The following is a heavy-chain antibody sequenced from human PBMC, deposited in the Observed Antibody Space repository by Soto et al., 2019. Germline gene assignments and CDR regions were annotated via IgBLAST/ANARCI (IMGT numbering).Heavy chain of an antibody. CDR1: GGSISSGGYY. V-gene: IGHV4-31*03. CDR2: IYYSGST. J-gene: IGHJ6*02. D-gene: IGHD3-22*01. CDR3: AKAMGGYYYDSSGYSSYYGMDV. Sequence: PSETLSLTCTVSGGSISSGGYYWSWIRQHPGKGLEWIGYIYYSGSTYYNPSLKSRVTISVDTSKNQFSLRAEDTAVYYCAKAMGGYYYDSSGYSSYYGMDVWGQGTTVTVSS.